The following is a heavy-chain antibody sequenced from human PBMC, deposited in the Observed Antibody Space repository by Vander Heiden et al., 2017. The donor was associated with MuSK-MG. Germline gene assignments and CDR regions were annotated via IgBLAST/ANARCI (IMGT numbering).Heavy chain of an antibody. J-gene: IGHJ4*02. D-gene: IGHD6-13*01. V-gene: IGHV4-39*01. CDR1: GGSISSSRYS. CDR2: SYYSGNT. CDR3: ARRIAAVLWPAELDY. Sequence: QLQLQESGPGLVKPSDTLSLTCPVSGGSISSSRYSWRWIRPPPGKGLEWIGSSYYSGNTYYNPSLRSRVTIDVDTSKNQFSLKLSSVTAADTAVYYCARRIAAVLWPAELDYWGQGTLVTVSS.